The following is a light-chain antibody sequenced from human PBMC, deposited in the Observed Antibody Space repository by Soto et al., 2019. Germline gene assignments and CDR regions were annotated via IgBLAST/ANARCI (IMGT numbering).Light chain of an antibody. V-gene: IGLV2-11*01. CDR2: AVS. CDR3: CSYAGNTLVV. Sequence: QSALTQPRSVSGSPGQSVTISCTGTSSDVGGYNYVSWYQQNPGKAPKLMIYAVSKRPSGVSDRFSGSKSANTASLIISGLQAEDEADYYCCSYAGNTLVVFGGGTKLTVL. J-gene: IGLJ2*01. CDR1: SSDVGGYNY.